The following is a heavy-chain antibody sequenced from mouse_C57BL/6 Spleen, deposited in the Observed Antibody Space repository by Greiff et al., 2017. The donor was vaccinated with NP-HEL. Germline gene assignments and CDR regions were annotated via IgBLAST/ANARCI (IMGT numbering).Heavy chain of an antibody. J-gene: IGHJ4*01. D-gene: IGHD2-5*01. CDR2: IYPGDGDT. CDR3: AGGYSNSYAMDY. V-gene: IGHV1-80*01. CDR1: GYAFSSYW. Sequence: LVESGAELVKPGASVKISCKASGYAFSSYWMNWVKQRPGKGLEWIGQIYPGDGDTNYNGKFKGKATLTADKSSSTAYMQLSSLTSEDSAVYFCAGGYSNSYAMDYWGQGTSVTVSS.